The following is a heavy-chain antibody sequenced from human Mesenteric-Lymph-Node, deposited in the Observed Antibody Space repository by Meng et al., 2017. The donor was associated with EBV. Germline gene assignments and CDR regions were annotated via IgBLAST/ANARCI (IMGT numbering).Heavy chain of an antibody. D-gene: IGHD6-19*01. Sequence: QVQLQESGPGRVKPSXXXXXTXXVSGGSFSSGIYYWSWIRQPPGKGLEWIGEINHSGSTNYNPSLKSRVTISVDTSKNQFSLKLTSVTAADTAVYYCAKIGSVSGSRSVDYWGQGTLVTVSS. CDR2: INHSGST. CDR1: GGSFSSGIYY. CDR3: AKIGSVSGSRSVDY. V-gene: IGHV4-61*01. J-gene: IGHJ4*02.